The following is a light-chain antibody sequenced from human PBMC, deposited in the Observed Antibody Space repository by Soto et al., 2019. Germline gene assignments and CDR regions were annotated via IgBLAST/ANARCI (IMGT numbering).Light chain of an antibody. J-gene: IGKJ4*01. V-gene: IGKV3-11*01. Sequence: EIVLTQSPATLSLSPGERATLSCRASQSVSSYLGRYQQKPGQAPRLLIYDASNRATGIPARFSGSGSGTDFTLTISSLEPEDFAVYYCQQRSNWLTFGGGTKVEIK. CDR1: QSVSSY. CDR3: QQRSNWLT. CDR2: DAS.